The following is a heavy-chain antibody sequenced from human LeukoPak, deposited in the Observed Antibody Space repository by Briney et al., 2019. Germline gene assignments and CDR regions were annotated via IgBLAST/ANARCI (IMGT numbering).Heavy chain of an antibody. Sequence: GGSLRLSCAASGFTFSSYWMHWVRQAPGKGLVWVSRINSDGSSTSYADSVKGRFTISRDNAKNTLYLQMNSLRAEDTAVYYCARVDLYCSSTSCSESHFDPWGQGTLVTVSS. D-gene: IGHD2-2*01. CDR3: ARVDLYCSSTSCSESHFDP. J-gene: IGHJ5*02. CDR1: GFTFSSYW. CDR2: INSDGSST. V-gene: IGHV3-74*01.